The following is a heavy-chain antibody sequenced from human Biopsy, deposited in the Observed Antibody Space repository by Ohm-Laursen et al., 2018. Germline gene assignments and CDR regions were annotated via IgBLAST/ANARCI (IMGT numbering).Heavy chain of an antibody. J-gene: IGHJ4*02. CDR3: ATGPYYDTRFYYNVRPFDF. V-gene: IGHV1-24*01. CDR2: FDREERKT. CDR1: GYTLTELS. D-gene: IGHD3-10*01. Sequence: GSSVKVSCNVSGYTLTELSIHWVRQTGGKGLEWMGGFDREERKTVYAEKFQGRVTMTEDTSTDTVYMEVTSLRSDGTAVYYCATGPYYDTRFYYNVRPFDFWGQGTLVTVSS.